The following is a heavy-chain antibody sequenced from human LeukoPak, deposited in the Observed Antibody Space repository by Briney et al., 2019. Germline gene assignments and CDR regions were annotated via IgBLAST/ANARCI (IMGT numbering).Heavy chain of an antibody. CDR3: VRGAVPGKKSWFDP. D-gene: IGHD6-19*01. J-gene: IGHJ5*02. Sequence: SETLSLTCTVSGDSISSSSYYWGWIRQPPGKGLEWIGSTYYGGSTYYNPSLKSRVTISVNTSKNQPSLKLSSVTAADTAVYYCVRGAVPGKKSWFDPWGQGTLVTVSS. CDR1: GDSISSSSYY. V-gene: IGHV4-39*01. CDR2: TYYGGST.